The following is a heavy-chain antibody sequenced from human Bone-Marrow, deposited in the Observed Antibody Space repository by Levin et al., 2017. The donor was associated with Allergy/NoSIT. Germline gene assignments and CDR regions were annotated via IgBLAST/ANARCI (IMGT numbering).Heavy chain of an antibody. Sequence: SGGSLRLSCAASTFLFSDYTMNWVRQAPGKGLEWVASISRRSSYIYYADSVKGRFTISRDNAKNSVSLQMNSLRAEDTAVYYCARGLKILTTGSLYHNAMDAWGQGTTVSVSS. CDR3: ARGLKILTTGSLYHNAMDA. D-gene: IGHD3-9*01. CDR1: TFLFSDYT. V-gene: IGHV3-21*06. J-gene: IGHJ6*02. CDR2: ISRRSSYI.